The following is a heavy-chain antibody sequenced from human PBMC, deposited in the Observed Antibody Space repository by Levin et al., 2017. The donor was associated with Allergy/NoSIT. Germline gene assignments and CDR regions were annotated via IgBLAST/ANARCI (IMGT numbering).Heavy chain of an antibody. CDR3: ASGRSYDRFDY. CDR2: IWYDGSNK. D-gene: IGHD1-26*01. CDR1: GFTFSSYG. Sequence: GESLKISCAASGFTFSSYGMHWVRQAPGKGLEWVAVIWYDGSNKYYADSVKGRFTISRDNSKNTLYLQMNSLRAEDTAVYYCASGRSYDRFDYWGQGTLVTVSS. V-gene: IGHV3-33*01. J-gene: IGHJ4*02.